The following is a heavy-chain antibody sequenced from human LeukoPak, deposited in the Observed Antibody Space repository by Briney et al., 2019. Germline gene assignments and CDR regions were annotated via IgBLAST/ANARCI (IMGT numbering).Heavy chain of an antibody. CDR1: GGSFSGYY. Sequence: SETLSLTCAVYGGSFSGYYWSWIRQPPGKGLEWIGEITHSGDTTYNPSLKSRLTVSVDTSKNQFSLRLNSVTAADTALYYCARGGLQSNHFDSWGQGTLVTVSP. CDR3: ARGGLQSNHFDS. V-gene: IGHV4-34*01. CDR2: ITHSGDT. D-gene: IGHD2-15*01. J-gene: IGHJ4*02.